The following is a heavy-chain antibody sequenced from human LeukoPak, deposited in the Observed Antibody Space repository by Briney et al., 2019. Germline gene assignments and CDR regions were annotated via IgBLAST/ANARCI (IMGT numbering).Heavy chain of an antibody. CDR2: ISGSGGST. CDR1: GFTFRSYA. CDR3: AKRAGWAFDY. Sequence: GGSLRLSCAASGFTFRSYAMSWVRQAPGKGLEWVSAISGSGGSTYYADSVKGRFTISRDNSKNMLYLQMNGLRAEDTAVYYCAKRAGWAFDYWGQGTLVTVSS. J-gene: IGHJ4*02. D-gene: IGHD1-26*01. V-gene: IGHV3-23*01.